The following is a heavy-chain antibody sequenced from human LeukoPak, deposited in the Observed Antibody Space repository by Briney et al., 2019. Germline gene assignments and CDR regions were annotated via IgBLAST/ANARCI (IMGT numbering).Heavy chain of an antibody. CDR1: GYTFTSYG. V-gene: IGHV1-18*01. CDR3: ARDRSSSSSWWFDP. Sequence: ASVKVSCKASGYTFTSYGISWVRQAPGQGLEWMGWISAYNGNTNYAQKLQGRVTMTTDTSTSTAYMELRSLRSDDTAVYYCARDRSSSSSWWFDPWGQGTLVTVSS. CDR2: ISAYNGNT. D-gene: IGHD6-6*01. J-gene: IGHJ5*02.